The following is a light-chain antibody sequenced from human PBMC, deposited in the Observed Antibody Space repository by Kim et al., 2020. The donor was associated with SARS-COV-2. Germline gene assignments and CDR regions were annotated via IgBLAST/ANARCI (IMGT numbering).Light chain of an antibody. CDR3: QQSYSAPT. Sequence: SEGVGTRGHIACRASQTVDIYLNWYQKRPGKAPNLLIYTASNLQNGVPSRFSGSGSGTDFTLTISSLQPEDFATYYCQQSYSAPTFGQGTRLEIK. CDR1: QTVDIY. J-gene: IGKJ5*01. CDR2: TAS. V-gene: IGKV1-39*01.